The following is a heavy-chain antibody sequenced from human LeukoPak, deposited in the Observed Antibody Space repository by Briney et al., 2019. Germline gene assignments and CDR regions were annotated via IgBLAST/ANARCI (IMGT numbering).Heavy chain of an antibody. J-gene: IGHJ4*02. Sequence: SETLSLTCAVYGGSFSGYYWSWIRQPPGKGLEWLGEINHSGSTNYNPSLKSRVTISVDTSKNQFSLKLSSVTAADTAVYYCARVITMVRGVMAHFDYWGQGTLVTVSS. CDR3: ARVITMVRGVMAHFDY. V-gene: IGHV4-34*01. D-gene: IGHD3-10*01. CDR1: GGSFSGYY. CDR2: INHSGST.